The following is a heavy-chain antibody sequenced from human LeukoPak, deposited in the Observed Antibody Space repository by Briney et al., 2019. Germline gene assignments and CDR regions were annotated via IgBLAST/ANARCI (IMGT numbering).Heavy chain of an antibody. V-gene: IGHV1-18*01. Sequence: ASVKVSCKASGYTFTSYGISWVRQAPGQGLEWMGWISAYNGNTNYAQKLQGRVTMTTDTSTSTAYMELRSLRSDDTAVYYCARDGVYYDSSDPFDYWGQGTLVTVPS. D-gene: IGHD3-22*01. CDR3: ARDGVYYDSSDPFDY. CDR2: ISAYNGNT. CDR1: GYTFTSYG. J-gene: IGHJ4*02.